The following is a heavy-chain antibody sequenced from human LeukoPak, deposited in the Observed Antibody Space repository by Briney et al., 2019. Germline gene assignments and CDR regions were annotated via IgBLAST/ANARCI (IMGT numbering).Heavy chain of an antibody. J-gene: IGHJ6*03. D-gene: IGHD2-15*01. CDR1: GGSISSSSYY. CDR2: IYYSGST. CDR3: ARGRPYCSGGSCYYYYYYMDV. V-gene: IGHV4-39*07. Sequence: SETLSLTCTVSGGSISSSSYYWGWIRQPPGKGLEWIGSIYYSGSTYYNPSLKSRVTISVDTSKNQFSLKLSSVTAADTAVYYCARGRPYCSGGSCYYYYYYMDVWGKGTTVTVSS.